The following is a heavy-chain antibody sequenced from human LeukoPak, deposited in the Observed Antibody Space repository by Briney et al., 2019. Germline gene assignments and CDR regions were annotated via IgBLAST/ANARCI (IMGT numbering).Heavy chain of an antibody. Sequence: GESLKISCWDSGSSFTSYWIGWVRQMPGKGLEWMGIIYPGDSDIRYSPSFQGQVTISADKSISTAYLQWSSLRASDTATYYCARHLLTPGGSYYFDFWGQGTLVTVSS. CDR2: IYPGDSDI. J-gene: IGHJ4*02. D-gene: IGHD1-26*01. CDR3: ARHLLTPGGSYYFDF. V-gene: IGHV5-51*01. CDR1: GSSFTSYW.